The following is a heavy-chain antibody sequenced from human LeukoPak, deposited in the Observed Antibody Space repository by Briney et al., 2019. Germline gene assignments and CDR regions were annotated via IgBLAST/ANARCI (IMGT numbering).Heavy chain of an antibody. D-gene: IGHD4-17*01. CDR1: GFTFGDYA. V-gene: IGHV3-49*03. Sequence: PGGSLRLSCTASGFTFGDYAMSWFRQAPGKGLEWVGFIRSKAYGGTTEYAASVKGRFTISRDNAKNSLYLQMNSLRAEDTAVYYCARDRLRHFDYWGQGTLVTVSS. CDR2: IRSKAYGGTT. J-gene: IGHJ4*02. CDR3: ARDRLRHFDY.